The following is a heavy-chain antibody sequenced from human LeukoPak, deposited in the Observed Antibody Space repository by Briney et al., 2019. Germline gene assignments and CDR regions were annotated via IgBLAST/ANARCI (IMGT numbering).Heavy chain of an antibody. CDR3: ARSCTSCWFDP. Sequence: SETLSLTCTVSGGSISGYYWSWIRQPPGKGLEWIGYIYYSGSTNYNPSLKSRVTISVDTSKNQFSLKLSSVTAADTAVYYCARSCTSCWFDPWGQGTLVTVSS. J-gene: IGHJ5*02. V-gene: IGHV4-59*01. CDR2: IYYSGST. D-gene: IGHD2-2*01. CDR1: GGSISGYY.